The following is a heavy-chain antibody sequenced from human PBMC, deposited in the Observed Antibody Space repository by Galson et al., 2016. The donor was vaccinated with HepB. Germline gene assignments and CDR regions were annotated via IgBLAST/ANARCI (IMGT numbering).Heavy chain of an antibody. CDR1: GFSFSGYG. CDR2: IFSGGNNK. D-gene: IGHD3-22*01. CDR3: AKDDDASGFPPLYSGFFDR. V-gene: IGHV3-30*18. J-gene: IGHJ4*02. Sequence: SLRLSCATSGFSFSGYGMHWVRQAPGKGLEWVATIFSGGNNKYYAESVKGRFTVSRDNSKNTLYLQMNGLRVEDTAVYFCAKDDDASGFPPLYSGFFDRWGQGTLVIVSS.